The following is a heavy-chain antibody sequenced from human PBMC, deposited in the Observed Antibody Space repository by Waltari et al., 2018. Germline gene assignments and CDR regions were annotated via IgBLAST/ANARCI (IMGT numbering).Heavy chain of an antibody. V-gene: IGHV4-59*11. Sequence: QVHLQESGPGVVRTSETLSLTCTVSGSFIRGHYWSWIRQPPGKGLEWIGQVYYSGFTDDMPSLSSRLYMSRDTAKNQFSLRLASMTAADTAVYYCARDWTPGIGVGGGYYDPWGQGILVSVSS. CDR2: VYYSGFT. CDR1: GSFIRGHY. J-gene: IGHJ5*02. D-gene: IGHD3-10*01. CDR3: ARDWTPGIGVGGGYYDP.